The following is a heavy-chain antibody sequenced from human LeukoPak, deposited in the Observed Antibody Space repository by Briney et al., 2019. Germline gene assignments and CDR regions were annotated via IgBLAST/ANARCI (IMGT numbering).Heavy chain of an antibody. D-gene: IGHD5-12*01. Sequence: SETLSLTCTVSGGSITNDGFYWGCIRQPPGKGLEWVGSIYYSGSTYYNPSLKSRLSMSVDTSKHQFSLNLSSLTAADTAVYFCARSSRGNVDYWGQGTLVTVSS. J-gene: IGHJ4*02. CDR3: ARSSRGNVDY. V-gene: IGHV4-39*07. CDR1: GGSITNDGFY. CDR2: IYYSGST.